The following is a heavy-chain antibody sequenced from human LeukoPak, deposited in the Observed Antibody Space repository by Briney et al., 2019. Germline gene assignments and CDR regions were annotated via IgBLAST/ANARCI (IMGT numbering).Heavy chain of an antibody. D-gene: IGHD3-22*01. Sequence: PGGSLRLSCAASGFTFSSYWMSWVRQAPGKGLEWVATIKQDGSEKDFVDSVKGRFTISGDNAKNSLYLQMNSLRAEDTALYYCARVGYYYHYWGQGTLVTVSS. J-gene: IGHJ4*02. CDR2: IKQDGSEK. CDR1: GFTFSSYW. V-gene: IGHV3-7*01. CDR3: ARVGYYYHY.